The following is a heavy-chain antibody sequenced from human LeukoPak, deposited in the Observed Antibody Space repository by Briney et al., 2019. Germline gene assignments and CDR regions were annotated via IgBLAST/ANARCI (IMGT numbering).Heavy chain of an antibody. Sequence: SETLSLTCTVSGGSISSYYWSWIRQPAGKGLEWIGRIYTSGSTNYNPSLKSRVTMSVDTSKNQFSLKLSSVTAADTAVYYCARDFEGYCSSTSCLRSDAFDIWGQGTMVTVSS. V-gene: IGHV4-4*07. CDR3: ARDFEGYCSSTSCLRSDAFDI. J-gene: IGHJ3*02. D-gene: IGHD2-2*01. CDR2: IYTSGST. CDR1: GGSISSYY.